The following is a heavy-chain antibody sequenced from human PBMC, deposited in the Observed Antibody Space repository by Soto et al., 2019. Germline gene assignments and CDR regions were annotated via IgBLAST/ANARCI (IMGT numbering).Heavy chain of an antibody. J-gene: IGHJ4*02. V-gene: IGHV1-46*03. CDR3: TRAGMLTTPYYTDS. Sequence: GQGLEWVGIINPSGTRTSCAPKFQGRVTMTRDTSTSTVYMELSSLKTEDTAMYYCTRAGMLTTPYYTDSWGLGT. CDR2: INPSGTRT. D-gene: IGHD2-2*02.